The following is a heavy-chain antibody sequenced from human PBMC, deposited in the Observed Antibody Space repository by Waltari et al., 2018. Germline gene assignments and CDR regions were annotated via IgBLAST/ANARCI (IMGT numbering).Heavy chain of an antibody. J-gene: IGHJ4*02. CDR2: IHYSGST. CDR1: GGSISTSSYY. V-gene: IGHV4-39*01. CDR3: ARHVGEATTFDY. Sequence: QLQLQESGPGLVKPSETLSLTCSVSGGSISTSSYYWGWIRQPPGKGLEWIGSIHYSGSTYYNPSLKSRDTISVDTSKNQFSLRLTSVTAADTAVYYCARHVGEATTFDYWGQGTLVTVSS. D-gene: IGHD1-26*01.